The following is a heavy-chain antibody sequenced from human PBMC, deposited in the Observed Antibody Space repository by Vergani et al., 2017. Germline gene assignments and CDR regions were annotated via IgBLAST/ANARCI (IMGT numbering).Heavy chain of an antibody. J-gene: IGHJ4*02. Sequence: VQLLESGGGLVQPGGSLRLSCAASGFTFSSYAMSWVRQAPGKGLEWIGYIYYSGSTYYNPSLKSRVTISVDTSKNQFSLKLSSVTAADTAVYYCARCPTYGDYEGAFDYWGQGTLVTVSS. D-gene: IGHD4-17*01. CDR3: ARCPTYGDYEGAFDY. V-gene: IGHV4-59*06. CDR2: IYYSGST. CDR1: GFTFSSYA.